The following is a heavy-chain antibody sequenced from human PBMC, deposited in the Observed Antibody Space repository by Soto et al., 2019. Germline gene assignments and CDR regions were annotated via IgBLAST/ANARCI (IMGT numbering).Heavy chain of an antibody. Sequence: SVKVSCKASGGTFSSYAISWVRQAPGQGLEWMGGIIPIFGTANYAQKFQGRVTITADESTSTAYMELSSLGSEDTAVYYCASRVDNYYDSSGYYYSAFDIWGQGTMVTVSS. CDR1: GGTFSSYA. V-gene: IGHV1-69*13. CDR3: ASRVDNYYDSSGYYYSAFDI. D-gene: IGHD3-22*01. CDR2: IIPIFGTA. J-gene: IGHJ3*02.